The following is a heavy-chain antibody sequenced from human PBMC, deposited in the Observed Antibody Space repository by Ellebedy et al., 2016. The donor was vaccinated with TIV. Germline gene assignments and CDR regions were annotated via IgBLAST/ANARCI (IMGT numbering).Heavy chain of an antibody. V-gene: IGHV1-69*13. CDR3: ARHRGYYYYYGMDV. CDR1: GGIFRSNA. Sequence: ASVKVSCKASGGIFRSNAFSWVRQAPGQGLEWMGGIVAVFGTTTYARKFQGRVTITADESTSTVYMELSSLRSEDTAVYYCARHRGYYYYYGMDVWGQGTTVTVSS. CDR2: IVAVFGTT. J-gene: IGHJ6*02.